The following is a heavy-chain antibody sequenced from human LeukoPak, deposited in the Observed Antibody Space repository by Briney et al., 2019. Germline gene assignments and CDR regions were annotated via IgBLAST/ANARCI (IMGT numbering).Heavy chain of an antibody. CDR2: IIPIFGTA. CDR3: ARVFLEWLLYGPHYYYYYYMDV. D-gene: IGHD3-3*01. J-gene: IGHJ6*03. Sequence: VASVKVSCKDSGGTFSSYAISWVRQAPGQGLEWMGGIIPIFGTANYAQKFQGRVAITADESTSTAYMELSSLRSEDTAVYYCARVFLEWLLYGPHYYYYYYMDVWGKGTTVTVSS. V-gene: IGHV1-69*01. CDR1: GGTFSSYA.